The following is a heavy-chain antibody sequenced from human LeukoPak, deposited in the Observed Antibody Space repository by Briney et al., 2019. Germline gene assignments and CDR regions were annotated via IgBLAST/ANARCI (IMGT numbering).Heavy chain of an antibody. CDR3: AIENYYGSGSYAFDI. J-gene: IGHJ3*02. V-gene: IGHV3-23*01. CDR1: GFTFGSYT. CDR2: ISGSGGST. D-gene: IGHD3-10*01. Sequence: GGSLRLSCAASGFTFGSYTMSWVRQAPGKGLEWVSAISGSGGSTYYADSVKGRFTISRDNSKNTLYLQMNSLRAEDTAVYYCAIENYYGSGSYAFDIWGQGTMVTVSS.